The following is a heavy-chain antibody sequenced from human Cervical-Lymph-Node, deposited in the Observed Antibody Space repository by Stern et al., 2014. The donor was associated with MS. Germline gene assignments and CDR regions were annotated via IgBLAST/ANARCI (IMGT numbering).Heavy chain of an antibody. CDR2: IVPIFGTA. CDR3: ARDSTTGMDV. CDR1: GDTFSSYA. D-gene: IGHD1-1*01. V-gene: IGHV1-69*01. Sequence: VQLVESGAEVKKPGSSVKVSCTTSGDTFSSYAISWVRQGPGQGLEWMGGIVPIFGTANYAEKFQGRVTITADVSTNTAYMELSRLGSDDTAVYYCARDSTTGMDVWGQGTTVTVSS. J-gene: IGHJ6*02.